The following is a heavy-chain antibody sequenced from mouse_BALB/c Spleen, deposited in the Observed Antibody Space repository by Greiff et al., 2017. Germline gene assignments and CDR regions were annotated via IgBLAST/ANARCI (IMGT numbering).Heavy chain of an antibody. Sequence: QRVESGGGLVKPGGSLKLSCAASGFTFRRYAMSWVRQSPEKRLEWVAEISSGGSYTYYPDTVTGRFTISRDNAKNTLYLERSSLRSEDTAMYYCAKLGDYDGYAMDYWGQGTSGTVAA. CDR1: GFTFRRYA. J-gene: IGHJ4*01. CDR3: AKLGDYDGYAMDY. CDR2: ISSGGSYT. D-gene: IGHD2-4*01. V-gene: IGHV5-9-4*01.